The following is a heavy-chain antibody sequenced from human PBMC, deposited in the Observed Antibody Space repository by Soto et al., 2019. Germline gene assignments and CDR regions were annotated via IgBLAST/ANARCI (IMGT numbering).Heavy chain of an antibody. CDR3: AKSEERITIFGVVIPPNFDY. J-gene: IGHJ4*02. V-gene: IGHV3-23*01. CDR1: GFTFSSYA. CDR2: ISGSGGST. Sequence: GGSLRLSCAASGFTFSSYAMSWVRQAPGKGLEWVSAISGSGGSTYYADSVKGRFTISRDNSKNTLYLQMNSLRAEDTAVYYCAKSEERITIFGVVIPPNFDYWGQGTLVTVSS. D-gene: IGHD3-3*01.